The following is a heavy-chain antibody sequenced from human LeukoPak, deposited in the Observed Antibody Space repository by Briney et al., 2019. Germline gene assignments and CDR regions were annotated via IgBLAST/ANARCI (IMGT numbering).Heavy chain of an antibody. J-gene: IGHJ4*02. V-gene: IGHV3-21*01. CDR3: ARGPYGSGSYVVY. CDR2: ISSSSTYV. D-gene: IGHD3-10*01. CDR1: GFTFSDYS. Sequence: GGSLRLSCAASGFTFSDYSMSWVRQAPGKGLEWVSSISSSSTYVYCADSLKGRFAISRDNANNSLYLQINSLRAEDTAVYYCARGPYGSGSYVVYWGQGTLVTVSS.